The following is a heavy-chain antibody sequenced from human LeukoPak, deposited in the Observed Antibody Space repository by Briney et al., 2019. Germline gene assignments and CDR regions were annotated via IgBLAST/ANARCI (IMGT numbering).Heavy chain of an antibody. CDR1: GFTFSSYS. D-gene: IGHD1-1*01. Sequence: GSLRLSCAASGFTFSSYSMNWVRQAPGKGLEWVSYISSSGNLIHYADSVKGRFTFSRDNARNSLYLQTNSLRADDTAIYYCAREGGWNDFDYWGQGTLVTVSS. J-gene: IGHJ4*02. CDR3: AREGGWNDFDY. V-gene: IGHV3-48*04. CDR2: ISSSGNLI.